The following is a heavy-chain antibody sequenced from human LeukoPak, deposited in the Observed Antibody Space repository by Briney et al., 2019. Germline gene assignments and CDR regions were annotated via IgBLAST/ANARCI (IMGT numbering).Heavy chain of an antibody. CDR1: GGSFSGYY. CDR2: INHSGST. CDR3: ARGGRGGITMVRGTRRLDY. D-gene: IGHD3-10*01. V-gene: IGHV4-34*01. Sequence: SETLSLTCAVYGGSFSGYYWSWIRQPPGKGLEWIGEINHSGSTNYNPSLKSRVTISVDTSKNQFSLKLSSVTAAGTAVYYCARGGRGGITMVRGTRRLDYWGQGTLVTVSS. J-gene: IGHJ4*02.